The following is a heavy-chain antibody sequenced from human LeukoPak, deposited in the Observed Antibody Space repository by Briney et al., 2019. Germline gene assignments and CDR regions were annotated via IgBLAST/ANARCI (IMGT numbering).Heavy chain of an antibody. CDR1: GLTFSTYA. CDR3: ARLEMAASGAFDV. V-gene: IGHV3-30-3*01. J-gene: IGHJ3*01. Sequence: GRSLRLSCAASGLTFSTYAMQWVRQAPGKGLEWVAVISHDGSNQYYEDSMKGRFTISRDNSKNTLYLQMNSLRAEDTAVYSCARLEMAASGAFDVWGQGTLVTVSS. D-gene: IGHD6-19*01. CDR2: ISHDGSNQ.